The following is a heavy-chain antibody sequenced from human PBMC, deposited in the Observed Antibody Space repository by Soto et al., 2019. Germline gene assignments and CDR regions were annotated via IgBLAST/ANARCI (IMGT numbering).Heavy chain of an antibody. J-gene: IGHJ4*02. CDR2: ISNSGST. D-gene: IGHD3-22*01. V-gene: IGHV4-31*03. Sequence: QVQLQESGPGLVKPSQTLSLTCTVSGGSINSSAYSWTWIRQHPGKGLEWIGYISNSGSTYYNSSLKSRVTMSVDTSKNQFSLMLSSVTAADTAVYYCARGIYYYDTSGYYYFDYWGQGTLVTVSS. CDR1: GGSINSSAYS. CDR3: ARGIYYYDTSGYYYFDY.